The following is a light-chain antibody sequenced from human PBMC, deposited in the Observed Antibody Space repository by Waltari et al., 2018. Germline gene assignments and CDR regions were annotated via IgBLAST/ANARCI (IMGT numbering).Light chain of an antibody. CDR2: DDS. J-gene: IGLJ2*01. CDR1: NIESKS. CDR3: QVWDTTTYHGV. Sequence: SYVLTQPPSVSVAPGGTASITCEGNNIESKSVHWYQQKPGQAPILVVYDDSDRPSGIPGRFPGSNSRNTATLTITRVEAGDGADYFCQVWDTTTYHGVFGGGTKLTVL. V-gene: IGLV3-21*02.